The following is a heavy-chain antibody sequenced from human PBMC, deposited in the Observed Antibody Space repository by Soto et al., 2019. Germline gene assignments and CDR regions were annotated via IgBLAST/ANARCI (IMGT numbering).Heavy chain of an antibody. CDR3: ARVWLAQLRYFDWLSSEWFDP. CDR2: ISAYNGNT. Sequence: ASVKVSCKASGYTFTSYGISWVRQAPGQGLEWMGWISAYNGNTNYAQKLQGRVTMTTDTSTSTAYMELRSLRSDDTAVYYCARVWLAQLRYFDWLSSEWFDPWGQGTLVTVSS. D-gene: IGHD3-9*01. J-gene: IGHJ5*02. V-gene: IGHV1-18*01. CDR1: GYTFTSYG.